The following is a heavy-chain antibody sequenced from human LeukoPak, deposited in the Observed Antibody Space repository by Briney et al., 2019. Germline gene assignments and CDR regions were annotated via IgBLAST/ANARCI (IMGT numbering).Heavy chain of an antibody. Sequence: GASVKVSCKASGYTFTSYYMHWVRQAPGQGLEWMGIINPSGGSTSYAQKFQGRVTMTRDTSTSTVYMELSSLKSEDTAVYYCARDRKAYYYDSSGYPDFEYWGQGTLVTVSS. D-gene: IGHD3-22*01. CDR3: ARDRKAYYYDSSGYPDFEY. CDR1: GYTFTSYY. J-gene: IGHJ4*02. V-gene: IGHV1-46*01. CDR2: INPSGGST.